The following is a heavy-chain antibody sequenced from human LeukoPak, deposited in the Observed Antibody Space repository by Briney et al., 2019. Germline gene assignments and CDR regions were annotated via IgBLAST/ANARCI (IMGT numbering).Heavy chain of an antibody. CDR3: ASIWFGVLYYYYMDV. V-gene: IGHV4-31*03. CDR1: GGSISSGGYY. D-gene: IGHD3-10*01. J-gene: IGHJ6*03. Sequence: PSETLSLTCTVSGGSISSGGYYWSWIRQHPGKGLEWIGYIYYSGSTYYNPSLKSRVTISVDTSKNQFSLKLSSVTAADTAVYYCASIWFGVLYYYYMDVWGKGTTVTVSS. CDR2: IYYSGST.